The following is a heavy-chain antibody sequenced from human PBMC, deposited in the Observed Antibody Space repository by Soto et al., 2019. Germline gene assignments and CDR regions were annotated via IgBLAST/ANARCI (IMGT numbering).Heavy chain of an antibody. CDR3: ARRSSEWHCDC. CDR2: IYYSGRT. V-gene: IGHV4-39*01. D-gene: IGHD3-3*01. Sequence: QLQLQESGPGLVKPSETLSLTCTVSGGSISSSSYYWGWLRQPPGTGLAWIGRIYYSGRTYYNPSLKSRVTISVDTSKNQFSLKLSSVTAADTAVYYCARRSSEWHCDCWGQGTLVTVSS. J-gene: IGHJ4*02. CDR1: GGSISSSSYY.